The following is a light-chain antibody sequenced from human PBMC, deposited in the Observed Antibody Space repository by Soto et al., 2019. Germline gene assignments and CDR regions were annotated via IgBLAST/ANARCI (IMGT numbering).Light chain of an antibody. Sequence: QSALTQTASVSGSPGQSITISCTGTSSDVGGYNYVSWYQQHPGKAPKLMIYDVSHRPSGVSTRFSGSKSGNTASLTISGLQAEDEDDFYCSSYTTSTTLVLFGGGTKLTVL. CDR1: SSDVGGYNY. CDR2: DVS. V-gene: IGLV2-14*01. CDR3: SSYTTSTTLVL. J-gene: IGLJ2*01.